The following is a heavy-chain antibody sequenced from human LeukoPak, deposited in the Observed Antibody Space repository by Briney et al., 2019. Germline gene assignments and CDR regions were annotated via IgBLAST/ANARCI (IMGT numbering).Heavy chain of an antibody. CDR1: GFTFSKYA. D-gene: IGHD2-2*01. Sequence: GGSLRLSCAASGFTFSKYAMGWVRQAPGKGLEWVSTISGSRGNTYYADLEEGRFTISRDNSKNTLYLQMSSLRAQDTAGNYCAVSVCSSASCLFDLGARGPGVSVLWG. V-gene: IGHV3-23*01. CDR3: AVSVCSSASCLFDLGARGPGVSVL. J-gene: IGHJ2*01. CDR2: ISGSRGNT.